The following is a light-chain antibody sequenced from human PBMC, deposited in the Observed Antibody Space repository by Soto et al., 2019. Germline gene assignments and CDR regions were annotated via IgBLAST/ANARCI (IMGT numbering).Light chain of an antibody. J-gene: IGKJ5*01. CDR1: QRVSNS. CDR2: DAS. Sequence: DTLLTQSPATLSLSPGARVTLSCRATQRVSNSLACYQQKSGQAPRLLIYDASFRATGIPARFSGSGSGTDFTPTISSLEPEDFAVYYCQQRDSCPITFGHGTRLEIK. V-gene: IGKV3-11*01. CDR3: QQRDSCPIT.